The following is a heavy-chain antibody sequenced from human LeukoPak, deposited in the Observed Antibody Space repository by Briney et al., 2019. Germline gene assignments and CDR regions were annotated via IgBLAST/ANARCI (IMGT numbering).Heavy chain of an antibody. J-gene: IGHJ4*02. CDR2: ISGSGGST. D-gene: IGHD3-16*02. CDR3: AKAGSIWGSYREYFDY. Sequence: GGSLRLSCAVSGFTFSSYAMSWVRQAPGKGLEWVSAISGSGGSTYYADSVKGRFTISRDNSKNTLYLQMNSLRAEDTAVYYCAKAGSIWGSYREYFDYWGQGTLVTVSS. V-gene: IGHV3-23*01. CDR1: GFTFSSYA.